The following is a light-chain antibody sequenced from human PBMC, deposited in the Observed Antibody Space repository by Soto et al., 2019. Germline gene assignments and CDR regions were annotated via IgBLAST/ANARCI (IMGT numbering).Light chain of an antibody. V-gene: IGLV1-40*01. CDR2: GNS. J-gene: IGLJ3*02. CDR3: QSYDSSLSGSV. CDR1: SSKIGAGYD. Sequence: QSVLTQPPSVSGAPGQRVTISCTGSSSKIGAGYDVHWYQQLPGTAPKLLIYGNSNRPSGVPDRFSGSKSGTSASLAITGLQAEDEADYYCQSYDSSLSGSVFGGGTKVTVL.